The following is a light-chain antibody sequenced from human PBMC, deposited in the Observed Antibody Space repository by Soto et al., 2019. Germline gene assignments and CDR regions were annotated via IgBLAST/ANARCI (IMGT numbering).Light chain of an antibody. J-gene: IGKJ1*01. CDR1: QAIRTD. V-gene: IGKV1-6*01. CDR2: AAS. Sequence: AIQLAQSPSSLSASVGDRVTITCRARQAIRTDLGWYQQKPGKPPKLLIYAASTLQGGVPPRFSGSGSGTDFTLTISSLQPEDFATYYGLLDFSYFWAFCQGTKVE. CDR3: LLDFSYFWA.